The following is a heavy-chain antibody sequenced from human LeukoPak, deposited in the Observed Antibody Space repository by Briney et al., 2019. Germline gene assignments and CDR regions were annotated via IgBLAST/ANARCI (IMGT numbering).Heavy chain of an antibody. CDR3: ARGDSSSPYPNKDAFDI. V-gene: IGHV4-34*01. Sequence: SETLPLTCAVYGGSFSGYYWSWIRQPPGKGLEWIGEINHSGSTNYNPSLKSRVTISVDTSKNQFSLKLSSVTAADTAVYYCARGDSSSPYPNKDAFDIWGQGTMVTVSS. J-gene: IGHJ3*02. CDR1: GGSFSGYY. D-gene: IGHD6-13*01. CDR2: INHSGST.